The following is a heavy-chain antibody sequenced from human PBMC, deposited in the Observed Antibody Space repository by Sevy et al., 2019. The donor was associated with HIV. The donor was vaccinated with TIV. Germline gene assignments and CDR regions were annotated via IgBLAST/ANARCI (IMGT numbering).Heavy chain of an antibody. Sequence: SETLSLTCTVSGGSISSSSYYWGWIRQPPGKGLEWIGSIYYSGSTYYSPSLKSRVTISVDTSKNQFSLKLSSVTAADTAVYYCVNFYGVGFDPWGQGTLVTVSS. D-gene: IGHD4-17*01. CDR2: IYYSGST. J-gene: IGHJ5*02. V-gene: IGHV4-39*01. CDR3: VNFYGVGFDP. CDR1: GGSISSSSYY.